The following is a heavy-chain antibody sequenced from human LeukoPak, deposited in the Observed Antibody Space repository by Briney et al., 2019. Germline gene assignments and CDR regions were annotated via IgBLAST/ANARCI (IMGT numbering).Heavy chain of an antibody. D-gene: IGHD2-2*01. CDR2: IYHSGST. CDR3: ARVLGGVVVAPAACDY. J-gene: IGHJ4*02. CDR1: GYSISSGYY. V-gene: IGHV4-38-2*02. Sequence: SETLSLTCTVSGYSISSGYYWGWIRQPPGKGLEWIGSIYHSGSTYHNSSLKSRVTISVDTSKNQFSLKLSSVTAADTAVYYCARVLGGVVVAPAACDYWGQGTLVTASS.